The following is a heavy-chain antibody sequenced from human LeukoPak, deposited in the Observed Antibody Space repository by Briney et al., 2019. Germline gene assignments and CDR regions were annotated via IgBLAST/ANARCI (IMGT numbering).Heavy chain of an antibody. CDR2: IYYSGNT. Sequence: PSETLSLTCTVSGGSINGSSYYWGWIRPPPGKGLEWIGSIYYSGNTYYNPSLKSRVTISVDTSKNQFSLKLTSVTAADTAVYYCARDVTPPSGGSYHDYWGQGTLVTVSS. D-gene: IGHD1-26*01. CDR3: ARDVTPPSGGSYHDY. V-gene: IGHV4-39*07. J-gene: IGHJ4*02. CDR1: GGSINGSSYY.